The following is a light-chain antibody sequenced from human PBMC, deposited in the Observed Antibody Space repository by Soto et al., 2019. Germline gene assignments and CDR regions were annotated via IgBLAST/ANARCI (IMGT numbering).Light chain of an antibody. CDR3: QQYGGSPRT. Sequence: NVLTQSPGTLSLSPGERATLSCRASQSISSFYLAWYQQTPGQAPRLLIYDASSRAAGIPDRFSGGGSGTDFTLTISRLEPEDFGVYYCQQYGGSPRTFGQGTKVDIK. J-gene: IGKJ1*01. V-gene: IGKV3-20*01. CDR2: DAS. CDR1: QSISSFY.